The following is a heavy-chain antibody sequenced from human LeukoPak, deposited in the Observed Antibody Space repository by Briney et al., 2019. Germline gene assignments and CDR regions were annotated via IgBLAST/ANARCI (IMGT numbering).Heavy chain of an antibody. V-gene: IGHV3-72*01. CDR1: GFTFSDHH. Sequence: GGSLRLSCAASGFTFSDHHMHWVRQTPGEGLDWVGRIRNKASGYTTEYAASVKGRFIISRDDSKNSLYLQMNSLKIEDTAVYYCTSFDSWGQGTLVTVSS. CDR3: TSFDS. CDR2: IRNKASGYTT. J-gene: IGHJ4*02.